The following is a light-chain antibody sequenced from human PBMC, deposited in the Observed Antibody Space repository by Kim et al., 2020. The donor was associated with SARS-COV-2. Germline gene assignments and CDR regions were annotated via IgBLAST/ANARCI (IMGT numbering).Light chain of an antibody. Sequence: RVTMSCTGSSSNLGAGYDVHWYQDLPGTAPKVHIYGNTNRPSGVPDRFSGSKSGPSASLAITGLQAEDEADYYCHSYDSSMRGSMFGGGTQLTVL. J-gene: IGLJ3*02. CDR1: SSNLGAGYD. CDR2: GNT. V-gene: IGLV1-40*01. CDR3: HSYDSSMRGSM.